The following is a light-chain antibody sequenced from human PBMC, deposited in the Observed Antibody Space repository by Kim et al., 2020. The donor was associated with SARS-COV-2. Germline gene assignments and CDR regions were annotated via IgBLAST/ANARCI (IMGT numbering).Light chain of an antibody. CDR3: QSYDSGVWV. CDR2: EVN. CDR1: SSDVGGYNY. V-gene: IGLV2-8*01. J-gene: IGLJ3*02. Sequence: QSALTQPPSASGSPGQSVTISCTGTSSDVGGYNYVSWYQQRPGKAPKLMIYEVNKRPSGVPDRFSGSIDRPSNSVSLTISGLKTEDEADYYCQSYDSGVWVFGGGTQLTVL.